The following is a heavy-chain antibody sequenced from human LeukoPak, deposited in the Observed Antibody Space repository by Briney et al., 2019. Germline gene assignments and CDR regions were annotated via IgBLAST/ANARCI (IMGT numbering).Heavy chain of an antibody. D-gene: IGHD6-6*01. CDR2: VSGSGGST. CDR3: AKDPSYSSSSDYFDC. CDR1: GFTFSSYG. V-gene: IGHV3-23*01. J-gene: IGHJ4*02. Sequence: PGGSLRLSCAASGFTFSSYGMSWVRQAPGKGLEWVSAVSGSGGSTNYADSVKGRFTISRDNSKNTLYLQMNSLRAEDTAVYYCAKDPSYSSSSDYFDCWGQGTLVTVPS.